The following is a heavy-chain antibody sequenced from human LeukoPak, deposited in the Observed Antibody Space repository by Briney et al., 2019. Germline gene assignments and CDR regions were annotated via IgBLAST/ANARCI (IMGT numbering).Heavy chain of an antibody. CDR1: GGSISSSSHY. D-gene: IGHD1-26*01. CDR3: ARALVGAHN. Sequence: SETLSLTCTVSGGSISSSSHYWGWIRQPPGKGLEWIGSIYYSGSTYYNPSLKSRVTISVDTSKNQFSLKLSSVTAADTAVYYCARALVGAHNWGQGTLVTVSS. V-gene: IGHV4-39*01. CDR2: IYYSGST. J-gene: IGHJ4*02.